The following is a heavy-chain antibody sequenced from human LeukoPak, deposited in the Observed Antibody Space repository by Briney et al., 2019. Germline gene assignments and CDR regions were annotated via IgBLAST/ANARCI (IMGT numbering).Heavy chain of an antibody. V-gene: IGHV4-59*01. CDR2: IYYSGST. Sequence: SETLSLTCAVYGEPLSSYYWSWIRQPPGKGLEWIGYIYYSGSTNYNPSLKSRVTISVDTSKNQFSLKLSSVTAADTAVYYCASSYYYGSGRIPFDPWGQGTLVTVSS. CDR3: ASSYYYGSGRIPFDP. D-gene: IGHD3-10*01. CDR1: GEPLSSYY. J-gene: IGHJ5*02.